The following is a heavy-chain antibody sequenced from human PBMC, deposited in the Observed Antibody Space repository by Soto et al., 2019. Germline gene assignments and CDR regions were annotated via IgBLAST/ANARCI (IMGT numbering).Heavy chain of an antibody. Sequence: ASVKFSCKASGYIFTNYGISWVRQAPGQGLQWMGWTSAHNGNTNYAQQFQGRVTMTTDTSTRTAYMELRSLRSDETAVYFCAREGRFCDTGSCYSFDYWGQGTLVTVSS. J-gene: IGHJ4*02. V-gene: IGHV1-18*01. CDR1: GYIFTNYG. D-gene: IGHD2-15*01. CDR2: TSAHNGNT. CDR3: AREGRFCDTGSCYSFDY.